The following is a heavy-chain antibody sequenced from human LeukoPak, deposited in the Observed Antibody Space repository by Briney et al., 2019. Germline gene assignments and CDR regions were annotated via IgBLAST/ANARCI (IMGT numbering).Heavy chain of an antibody. Sequence: PSQRLSLTCTVSGGSISDSSYYWDWIRQPPGKGLEWIGSIYYSGSTYYTPSLKSRVTISVDTSKNQFSLKLSSVTAADMAVYYCAREATHDDRGFDYWGQGTLVTVSS. V-gene: IGHV4-39*02. J-gene: IGHJ4*02. D-gene: IGHD3-9*01. CDR1: GGSISDSSYY. CDR3: AREATHDDRGFDY. CDR2: IYYSGST.